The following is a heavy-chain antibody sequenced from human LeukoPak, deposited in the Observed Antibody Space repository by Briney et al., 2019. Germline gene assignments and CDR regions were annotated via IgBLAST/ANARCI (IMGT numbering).Heavy chain of an antibody. Sequence: GRSLRLSCAASGFTFSSYGMHWVRQAPGKGLEWVAVIWYGGSNKYYADSVKGRFTISRDNSKNTLYLQMNSLRAEDTAVYYCARDLRTTVTTPGDYWGQGTLVTVSS. J-gene: IGHJ4*02. CDR3: ARDLRTTVTTPGDY. D-gene: IGHD4-17*01. V-gene: IGHV3-33*01. CDR2: IWYGGSNK. CDR1: GFTFSSYG.